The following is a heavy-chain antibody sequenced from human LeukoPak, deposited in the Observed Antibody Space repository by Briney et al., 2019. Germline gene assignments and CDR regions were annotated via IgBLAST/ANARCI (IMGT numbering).Heavy chain of an antibody. CDR1: GGSFSGYY. J-gene: IGHJ6*04. CDR3: ARVQLWSPYYYYGMDV. V-gene: IGHV4-34*01. D-gene: IGHD5-18*01. CDR2: INHSGST. Sequence: SETLSLTCAVYGGSFSGYYWSWIRQPPGKGLEWIGEINHSGSTNYNPSLKSRVTISVDTSKNQFSLKLSSVTAADTAVYYCARVQLWSPYYYYGMDVWGKGTTATVSS.